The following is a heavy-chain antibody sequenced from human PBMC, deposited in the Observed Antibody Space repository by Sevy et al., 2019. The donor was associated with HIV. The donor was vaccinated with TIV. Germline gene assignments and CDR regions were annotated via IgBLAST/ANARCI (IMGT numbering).Heavy chain of an antibody. CDR3: AEWDGYGMDV. J-gene: IGHJ6*02. CDR1: GFTFSSYG. V-gene: IGHV3-30*02. Sequence: GGYLRLSCAASGFTFSSYGMHWVRQAPGKGLEWVAFIRYDGSNKYYTDSVKGRFTISRDNSKNTLYLQMNSLRAEDTAVYYCAEWDGYGMDVWGHGTTVTVSS. D-gene: IGHD1-26*01. CDR2: IRYDGSNK.